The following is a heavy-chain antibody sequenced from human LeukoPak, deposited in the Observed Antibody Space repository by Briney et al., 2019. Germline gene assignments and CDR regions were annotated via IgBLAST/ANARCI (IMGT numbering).Heavy chain of an antibody. V-gene: IGHV5-51*01. CDR2: IYPGDSDT. Sequence: LGESLKISCKGSGYSFTSYWIGWVRQMPGKGLEWMGIIYPGDSDTRYSPSFQGQVTISADKSISTAYLQWSSLKASDTAMYYCARHYYGSGSDLHWFDPWGQGTLVTVSS. D-gene: IGHD3-10*01. CDR3: ARHYYGSGSDLHWFDP. J-gene: IGHJ5*02. CDR1: GYSFTSYW.